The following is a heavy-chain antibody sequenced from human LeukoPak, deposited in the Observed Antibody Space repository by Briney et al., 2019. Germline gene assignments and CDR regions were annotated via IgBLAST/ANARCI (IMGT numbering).Heavy chain of an antibody. D-gene: IGHD1-26*01. V-gene: IGHV3-11*01. CDR1: GFSFGDYS. J-gene: IGHJ4*02. CDR3: VRLGGGSYFDN. CDR2: IDRSGDII. Sequence: GGSLGPSCTASGFSFGDYSMGWVRQAPGKGLECISYIDRSGDIIYYAGSMKGRFTISRDNARNSLYLQMNSLRVEDTAVYYCVRLGGGSYFDNWGQGTLVTVSS.